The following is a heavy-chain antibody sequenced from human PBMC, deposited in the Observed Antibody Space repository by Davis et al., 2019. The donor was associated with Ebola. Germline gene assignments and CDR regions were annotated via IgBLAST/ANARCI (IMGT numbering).Heavy chain of an antibody. CDR1: GFTFSDYY. Sequence: GESLKISCAASGFTFSDYYMSWIRPAPGKGLEWVSYISSSGSIIYYADSVKGRFTISRDNAKNSLYLQMNSLRAEDTAVFYCARLGQQWDFDYWGQGTLVTVSS. V-gene: IGHV3-11*01. D-gene: IGHD6-19*01. CDR2: ISSSGSII. J-gene: IGHJ4*02. CDR3: ARLGQQWDFDY.